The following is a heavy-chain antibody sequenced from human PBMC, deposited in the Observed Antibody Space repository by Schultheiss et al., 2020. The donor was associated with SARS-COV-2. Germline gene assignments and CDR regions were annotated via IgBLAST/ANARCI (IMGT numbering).Heavy chain of an antibody. J-gene: IGHJ4*02. V-gene: IGHV3-33*01. D-gene: IGHD3-16*01. CDR2: IWYDGSNK. CDR3: ARESRGISFDY. CDR1: GFTFSSYG. Sequence: GGSLRLSCAASGFTFSSYGMHWVRQAPGKGLEWVAVIWYDGSNKYYADSVKGRFTISRDNSKNTLYLQMNSLRAEDTAVYYCARESRGISFDYWGQGTLVTVSS.